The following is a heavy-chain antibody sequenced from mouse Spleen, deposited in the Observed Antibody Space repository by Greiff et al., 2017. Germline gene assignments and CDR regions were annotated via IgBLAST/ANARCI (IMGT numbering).Heavy chain of an antibody. CDR3: ARQGYGNYWFAY. CDR1: GFTFSSYA. V-gene: IGHV5-9-3*01. J-gene: IGHJ3*01. Sequence: EVKLVESGGGLVKPGGSLKLSCAASGFTFSSYAMSWVRQTPEKRLEWVATISSGGSYTYYPDSVKGRFTISRDNAKNTQYLQMSSLRSEDTAMYYCARQGYGNYWFAYWGQGTLVTVSA. D-gene: IGHD2-1*01. CDR2: ISSGGSYT.